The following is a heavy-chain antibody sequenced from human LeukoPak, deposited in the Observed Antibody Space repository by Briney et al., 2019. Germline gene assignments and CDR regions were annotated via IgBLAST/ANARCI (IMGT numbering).Heavy chain of an antibody. J-gene: IGHJ4*02. D-gene: IGHD6-19*01. Sequence: ASVKVSCKASGYTFTSYYMHWVRQAPGQGLEWMGWINPNSGGTNYAQKFQGRVTMTRDTSISTAYMELSRLRSDDTAVYYCARDRESSGPTEYYFDYWGQGTLVTVSS. CDR1: GYTFTSYY. V-gene: IGHV1-2*02. CDR2: INPNSGGT. CDR3: ARDRESSGPTEYYFDY.